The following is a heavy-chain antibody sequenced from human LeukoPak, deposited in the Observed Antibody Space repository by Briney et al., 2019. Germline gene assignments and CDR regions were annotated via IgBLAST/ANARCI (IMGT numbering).Heavy chain of an antibody. CDR2: INPNSGGT. V-gene: IGHV1-2*06. CDR3: AGGVLHGGGNWFDP. D-gene: IGHD3-16*01. Sequence: ASVKVSCKTSGYTFTGYYMHWLRQAPGQGLEWMGRINPNSGGTYYAQKFQGKVTMTRDTSISTSYMELTSLISDDPAVYYWAGGVLHGGGNWFDPWGQGTLVTVSS. J-gene: IGHJ5*02. CDR1: GYTFTGYY.